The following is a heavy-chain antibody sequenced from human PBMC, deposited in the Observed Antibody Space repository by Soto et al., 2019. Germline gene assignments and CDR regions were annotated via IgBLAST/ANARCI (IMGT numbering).Heavy chain of an antibody. D-gene: IGHD5-12*01. CDR2: VSSNGNKK. CDR1: GFIFTSYG. V-gene: IGHV3-30*19. J-gene: IGHJ2*01. CDR3: ARHTNSGSDRNWYFDL. Sequence: QVQLAESGGGVVQPGRSQRLSCAASGFIFTSYGLNWVRQAPGKGLEWVAAVSSNGNKKYYADSVKGRFTISRDTTNMPLSRPMNRLSAHATAAYYCARHTNSGSDRNWYFDLWGRGTLVTVSS.